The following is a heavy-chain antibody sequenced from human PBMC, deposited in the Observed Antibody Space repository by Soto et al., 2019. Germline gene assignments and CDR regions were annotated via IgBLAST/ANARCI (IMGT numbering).Heavy chain of an antibody. CDR2: ISSKRYGGTA. V-gene: IGHV3-49*03. J-gene: IGHJ5*02. CDR1: GFTFGDYA. CDR3: SGLPPSNYRDRPSDP. D-gene: IGHD1-26*01. Sequence: EVQLVEAGGGLVQPGRSLGLSCTASGFTFGDYAMTWFRQAPGKGLEWVGFISSKRYGGTAEYATAVKGRFTISWDNSKYMAYRQLKSLNTEEKAVDCCSGLPPSNYRDRPSDPWGQGTLVTVSS.